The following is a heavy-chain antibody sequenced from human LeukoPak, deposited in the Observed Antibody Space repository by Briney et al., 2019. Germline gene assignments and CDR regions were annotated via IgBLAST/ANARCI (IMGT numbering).Heavy chain of an antibody. Sequence: PGGSLRLSCAASGFTFSDYFMSWIRQAPGKGLEWVSYISSSGSSIYYADSVKGRFTISRDNAENSLYLQMNSLRAEDTAVYYCARDQDLMSDYWGQGTLVTVSS. CDR3: ARDQDLMSDY. V-gene: IGHV3-11*01. D-gene: IGHD3-10*02. J-gene: IGHJ4*02. CDR1: GFTFSDYF. CDR2: ISSSGSSI.